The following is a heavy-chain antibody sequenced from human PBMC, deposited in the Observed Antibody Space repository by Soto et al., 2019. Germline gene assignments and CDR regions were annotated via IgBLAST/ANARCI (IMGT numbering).Heavy chain of an antibody. Sequence: ESGGGVVQPGRSLRLSCAASGFTFSSYGMHWVRQAPGKGLEWVAVIWYDGSNKYYADSVKGRFTISRDNSKNTLYLQMNSLRAEDTAVYYCARDAITGTTGFDYWGQGTLVTVSS. CDR2: IWYDGSNK. CDR3: ARDAITGTTGFDY. CDR1: GFTFSSYG. V-gene: IGHV3-33*01. D-gene: IGHD1-20*01. J-gene: IGHJ4*02.